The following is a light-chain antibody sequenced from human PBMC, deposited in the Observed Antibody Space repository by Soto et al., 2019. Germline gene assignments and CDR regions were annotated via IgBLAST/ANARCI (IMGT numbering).Light chain of an antibody. Sequence: DMQMTQSPSSLSASVGDRVTITCQASQDIRKYLNWYQQKPGKAPKLLIYDASNLETGVPSRFSGSGSGTDFTFTISSLQPEDIATYSCQQYGHLPLTFGGGTKVEIK. CDR2: DAS. V-gene: IGKV1-33*01. J-gene: IGKJ4*01. CDR1: QDIRKY. CDR3: QQYGHLPLT.